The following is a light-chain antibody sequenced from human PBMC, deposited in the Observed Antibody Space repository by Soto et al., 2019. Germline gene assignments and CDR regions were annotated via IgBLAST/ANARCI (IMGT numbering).Light chain of an antibody. CDR2: DVS. CDR3: SSYTSSLYV. Sequence: QSALTQPASVSGSPGQSITISCTGTSSDVGGYNYVSWYQQHPGKAPKLMIYDVSNRPSGVSNRFSGSKSGNTASLTISGLQAEDEADYYCSSYTSSLYVFGTGTKLT. J-gene: IGLJ1*01. CDR1: SSDVGGYNY. V-gene: IGLV2-14*01.